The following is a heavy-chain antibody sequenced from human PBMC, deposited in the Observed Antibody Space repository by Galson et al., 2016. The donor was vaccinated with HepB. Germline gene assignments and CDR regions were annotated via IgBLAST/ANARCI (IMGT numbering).Heavy chain of an antibody. Sequence: SLRLSCAASGSTFGSYWMSWVRQAPGKGLELAANINQDGSEKSYVDSAKGRFTISRDNAKNSLYLQMNSLRAEDTAVYFCARDPGHSAFDIWGQGTMVTVSS. J-gene: IGHJ3*02. CDR3: ARDPGHSAFDI. CDR2: INQDGSEK. D-gene: IGHD6-13*01. V-gene: IGHV3-7*04. CDR1: GSTFGSYW.